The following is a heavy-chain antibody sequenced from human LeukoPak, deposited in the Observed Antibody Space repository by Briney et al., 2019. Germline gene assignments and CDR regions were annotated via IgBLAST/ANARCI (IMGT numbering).Heavy chain of an antibody. J-gene: IGHJ4*02. V-gene: IGHV4-30-4*01. D-gene: IGHD3-22*01. Sequence: PSETLSLTCTVSGGSISSGDYYWSWIRQPPGKGLEWIGYIYYSGSTYYNPSLKSRVTISVDTSKNQFSLKLSSVTAADTAVYYCAKWDYYDDTGSYSYPRPFDSWGQGTLVTVSS. CDR2: IYYSGST. CDR1: GGSISSGDYY. CDR3: AKWDYYDDTGSYSYPRPFDS.